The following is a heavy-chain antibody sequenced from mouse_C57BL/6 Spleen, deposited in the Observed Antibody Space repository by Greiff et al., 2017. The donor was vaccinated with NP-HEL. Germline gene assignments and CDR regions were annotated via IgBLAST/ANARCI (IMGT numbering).Heavy chain of an antibody. Sequence: QVQLQQPGAELVKPGASVKLSCKASGYTFTSYWMQWVKQRPGQGLEWIGEIDPSDSYTNYNQKFKGKATLTVDTSSSTAYMQLSSLTSEDSAVYYCASSNGWFAYWGQGTLVTVSA. CDR2: IDPSDSYT. D-gene: IGHD2-5*01. CDR1: GYTFTSYW. V-gene: IGHV1-50*01. CDR3: ASSNGWFAY. J-gene: IGHJ3*01.